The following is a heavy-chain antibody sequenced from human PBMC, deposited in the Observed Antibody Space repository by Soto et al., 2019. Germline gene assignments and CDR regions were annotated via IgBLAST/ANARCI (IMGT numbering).Heavy chain of an antibody. CDR3: ARDKSYGSGSYDFSSTGNQHNWFDP. CDR2: IWYDGSKK. CDR1: GFTFSNYG. Sequence: SLRLSCAASGFTFSNYGMHWVRQAPGKGLEWVALIWYDGSKKYYADSVKGRFTISRDNSKNTLYLQMNSLRAEDTAVYYCARDKSYGSGSYDFSSTGNQHNWFDPWGQGTLVTVSS. J-gene: IGHJ5*02. D-gene: IGHD3-10*01. V-gene: IGHV3-33*01.